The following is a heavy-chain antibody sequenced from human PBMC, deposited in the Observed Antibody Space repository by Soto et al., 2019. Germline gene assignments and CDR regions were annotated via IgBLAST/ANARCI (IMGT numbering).Heavy chain of an antibody. D-gene: IGHD6-19*01. CDR1: GFTFSSYA. CDR2: ISYDGSNK. J-gene: IGHJ5*02. Sequence: GGSLRLSCAASGFTFSSYAMHWVRQAPGKGLEWVAVISYDGSNKYYADSVKGRFTISRDNSKNTLYLQMNSLRAEDTAVYYCARDHLSYSSGWFGEDWFDPWGQGTLVTVSS. V-gene: IGHV3-30-3*01. CDR3: ARDHLSYSSGWFGEDWFDP.